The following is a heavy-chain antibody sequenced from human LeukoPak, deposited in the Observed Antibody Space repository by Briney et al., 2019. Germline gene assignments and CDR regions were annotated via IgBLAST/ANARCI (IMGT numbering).Heavy chain of an antibody. CDR2: ISWNSGSI. V-gene: IGHV3-9*01. CDR3: ARDRSSGNY. J-gene: IGHJ4*02. CDR1: GFTFDDYA. D-gene: IGHD1-14*01. Sequence: GGSLRLSCAASGFTFDDYAMHWVRQAPGKGLEWVSGISWNSGSIDYADSVKGRFTISRDNAKNSLYLQMNSLRAEDTAVYYCARDRSSGNYWGQGTLVTVSS.